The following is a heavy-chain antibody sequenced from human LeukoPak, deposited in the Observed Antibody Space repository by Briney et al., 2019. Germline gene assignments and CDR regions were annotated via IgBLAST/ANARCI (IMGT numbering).Heavy chain of an antibody. Sequence: SVKVSCKASGGTFSSYAISWVRQAPGQGLEWMGGIIPIFGTANYAQKFQGRVTITADESTSTAYMELSSLRSEDTAVYYCARRGSYLPGAWLDPWGQGTLVTVSS. J-gene: IGHJ5*02. V-gene: IGHV1-69*13. CDR2: IIPIFGTA. CDR3: ARRGSYLPGAWLDP. CDR1: GGTFSSYA. D-gene: IGHD7-27*01.